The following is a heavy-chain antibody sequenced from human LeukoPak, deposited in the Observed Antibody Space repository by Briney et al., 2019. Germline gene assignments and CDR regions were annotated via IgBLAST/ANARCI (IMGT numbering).Heavy chain of an antibody. Sequence: GRSLRLSCAASGFNFDDYAMHWVRQAPGKGLEWVSLITGDGGSTYYADSVKGRFTISRDNSKNSLFLQMNSLRTEDTALYYCGKDIVPRDNWADGFDIWGQGTMVTVSS. V-gene: IGHV3-43*02. D-gene: IGHD2-2*01. CDR3: GKDIVPRDNWADGFDI. J-gene: IGHJ3*02. CDR2: ITGDGGST. CDR1: GFNFDDYA.